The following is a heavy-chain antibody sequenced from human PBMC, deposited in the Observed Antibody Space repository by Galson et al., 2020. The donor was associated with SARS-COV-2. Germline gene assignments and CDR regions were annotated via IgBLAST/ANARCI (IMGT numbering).Heavy chain of an antibody. D-gene: IGHD4-17*01. CDR3: ARLHYGEYAPEAFDI. J-gene: IGHJ3*02. V-gene: IGHV4-30-2*01. CDR1: GTSISRGSYS. CDR2: ISHSGRT. Sequence: SETLSLSCAVSGTSISRGSYSWNWIRQPPGKGLEGIGYISHSGRTYYNPSLKSRVTISGDRSKNQFSLRLSSVTAADTAVYYCARLHYGEYAPEAFDIWGPGTRVTVAS.